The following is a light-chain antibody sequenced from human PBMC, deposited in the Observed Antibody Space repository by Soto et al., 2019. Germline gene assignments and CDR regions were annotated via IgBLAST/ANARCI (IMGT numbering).Light chain of an antibody. J-gene: IGKJ1*01. Sequence: DIQMTQSPSTLSASVGDRVTITCRASQSISSWLAWYQQKPGKAPKLLIYDASSLESGVPSRFSGSGSGTEFTLRISSLQPDDFATYYCQQYNSYWTFGQGTTGDIK. V-gene: IGKV1-5*01. CDR3: QQYNSYWT. CDR2: DAS. CDR1: QSISSW.